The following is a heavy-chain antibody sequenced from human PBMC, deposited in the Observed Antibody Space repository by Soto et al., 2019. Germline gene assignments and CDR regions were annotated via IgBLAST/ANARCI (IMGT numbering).Heavy chain of an antibody. D-gene: IGHD3-16*02. CDR3: TSLYYGH. V-gene: IGHV3-15*01. CDR2: IKSKTDGGTT. J-gene: IGHJ4*02. CDR1: EFTFTYAC. Sequence: XESLRLSCAASEFTFTYACMSWVRQAPGKGLEWVGRIKSKTDGGTTDYAAPVKGRFTISRDESQNTLYLQMNSLKTEDTAVYYCTSLYYGHWGQGTLVTVS.